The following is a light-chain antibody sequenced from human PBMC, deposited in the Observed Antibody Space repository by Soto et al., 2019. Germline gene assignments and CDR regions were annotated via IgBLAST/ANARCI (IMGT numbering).Light chain of an antibody. CDR3: VLYMGSGIWV. Sequence: QTVVTQEPSFSVCPGGTVTLTCGLSSGSVSTSYYPSWYQQTPGQAPRTLIYSTNTRTSGVPDRFSGSILGNKAALTITGAQADYESDYYCVLYMGSGIWVFGGGTKVTVL. V-gene: IGLV8-61*01. CDR1: SGSVSTSYY. J-gene: IGLJ3*02. CDR2: STN.